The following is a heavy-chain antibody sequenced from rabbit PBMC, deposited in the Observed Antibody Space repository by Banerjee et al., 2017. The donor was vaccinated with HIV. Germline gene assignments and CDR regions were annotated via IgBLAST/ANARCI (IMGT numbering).Heavy chain of an antibody. Sequence: QSLEESGGGLVKPGASLTLTCTASGFGFSSNTMCWVRQAPGKGLEWIACIVVGGSGTTYYASWAKGRFTISETSSTTVTLQMTSLTAADTATYSCARAAYSSVSGYDGYAYGTYFNLWGPGTLVTV. V-gene: IGHV1S40*01. J-gene: IGHJ4*01. D-gene: IGHD6-1*01. CDR2: IVVGGSGTT. CDR3: ARAAYSSVSGYDGYAYGTYFNL. CDR1: GFGFSSNT.